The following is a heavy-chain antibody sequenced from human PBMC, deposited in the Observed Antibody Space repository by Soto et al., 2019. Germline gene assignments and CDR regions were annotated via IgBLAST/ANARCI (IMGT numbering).Heavy chain of an antibody. V-gene: IGHV4-59*08. CDR1: GGSIETYY. CDR3: ARQDDSSGYYPFDY. D-gene: IGHD3-22*01. J-gene: IGHJ4*02. CDR2: ISSSGST. Sequence: SETLSLTCSVSGGSIETYYWSWMRQSPGKGLEWIGYISSSGSTTYKPSLKSRVTISVDTSKNQFSLKLSSVTAADTAVYYCARQDDSSGYYPFDYWGQGTLVTVS.